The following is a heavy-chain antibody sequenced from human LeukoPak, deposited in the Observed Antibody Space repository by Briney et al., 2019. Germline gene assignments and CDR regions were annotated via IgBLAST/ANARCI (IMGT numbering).Heavy chain of an antibody. V-gene: IGHV3-21*01. Sequence: GGSLRLSCAASGFTSSSYSMNWVRQAPGKGLEWVSSISSSSSHIYYADSVKGRFTISRDNAKNSLYLQMNSLRAEDTAVYYCAREPVAGTAPRWGQGTLVTVSS. J-gene: IGHJ4*02. D-gene: IGHD6-19*01. CDR2: ISSSSSHI. CDR3: AREPVAGTAPR. CDR1: GFTSSSYS.